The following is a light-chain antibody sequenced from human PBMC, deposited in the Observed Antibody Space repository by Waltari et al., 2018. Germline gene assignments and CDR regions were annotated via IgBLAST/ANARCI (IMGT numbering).Light chain of an antibody. CDR1: QSIGGS. CDR3: HQSNILPRT. CDR2: YAS. Sequence: EIVLTQSPDFQSVTPKEKVTITCRASQSIGGSLHWYQQKPDPSPRLLVKYASQSISGVPSRFSGRGFGTDFTLTINSLETEDAATYYCHQSNILPRTFGRGTKLEIK. V-gene: IGKV6-21*02. J-gene: IGKJ2*01.